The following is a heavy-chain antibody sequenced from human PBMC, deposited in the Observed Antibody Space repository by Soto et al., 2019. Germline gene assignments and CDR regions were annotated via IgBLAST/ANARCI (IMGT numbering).Heavy chain of an antibody. CDR3: ARALGYCRSGTCYREWFDP. J-gene: IGHJ5*02. Sequence: QVQLVQSGAEVKKPGASVKVSCKASGYTFTTHGISWVRQVPGQGLEWMGWVRGDNGHTNYAQSLQGRVTMTTDTATNTGYMELRSLRSDDTAVYYCARALGYCRSGTCYREWFDPWGQGTLVTVSS. CDR1: GYTFTTHG. CDR2: VRGDNGHT. D-gene: IGHD2-15*01. V-gene: IGHV1-18*01.